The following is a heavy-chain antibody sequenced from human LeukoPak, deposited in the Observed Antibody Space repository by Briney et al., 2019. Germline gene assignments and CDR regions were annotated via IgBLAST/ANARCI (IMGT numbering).Heavy chain of an antibody. CDR3: ASHYDILTGQYYFDY. D-gene: IGHD3-9*01. V-gene: IGHV3-48*04. J-gene: IGHJ4*02. CDR1: GFTFSSYG. CDR2: ISGNGGVI. Sequence: PGGSLRLSCAASGFTFSSYGMHWVRQAPGKGLEWLSYISGNGGVIQYADPVKGRFTISRDNAKNSLYLQMNSLRAEDTAVYYCASHYDILTGQYYFDYWGQGTLVTVSS.